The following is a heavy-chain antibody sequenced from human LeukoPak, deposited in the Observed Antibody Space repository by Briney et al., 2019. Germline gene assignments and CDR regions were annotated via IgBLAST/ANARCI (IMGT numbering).Heavy chain of an antibody. CDR2: ISAYNGNT. J-gene: IGHJ4*02. V-gene: IGHV1-18*01. CDR1: GYTFTSYG. Sequence: GASVKFSCKASGYTFTSYGISWVRQAPGQGLEWMGWISAYNGNTNYAQKLQGRVTMTTDTSTSTAYMELRSLRSDDAAVYYCARGYSSGWYGDYFDYWGQGTLVTVSS. CDR3: ARGYSSGWYGDYFDY. D-gene: IGHD6-19*01.